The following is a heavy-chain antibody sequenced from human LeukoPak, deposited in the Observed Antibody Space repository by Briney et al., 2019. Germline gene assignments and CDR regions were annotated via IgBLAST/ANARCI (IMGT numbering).Heavy chain of an antibody. V-gene: IGHV4-38-2*02. CDR1: GGSISSGYY. J-gene: IGHJ4*02. D-gene: IGHD3-9*01. Sequence: PSQTLSLTCTVSGGSISSGYYWGWIRQPPGKGLEWIGSIYHSGSTYYNPSLKSRVTISVDTSKNQFSLKLSSVTAADTAVYYCAGEYYDILTGYHGVFDYWGQGTLVTVSS. CDR2: IYHSGST. CDR3: AGEYYDILTGYHGVFDY.